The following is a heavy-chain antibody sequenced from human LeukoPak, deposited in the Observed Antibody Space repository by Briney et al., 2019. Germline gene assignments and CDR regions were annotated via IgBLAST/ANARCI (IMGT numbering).Heavy chain of an antibody. CDR3: ARYYYGGGYFDY. D-gene: IGHD1-26*01. Sequence: GGSLRLTCAASGFTFSNYNMNWVRQAPGKGLEWVSYISSTTSTIYYADSVKGRFTISRDNAKNSLYLQMNSLRDEDTAVYYCARYYYGGGYFDYWGQGTLVTVSS. V-gene: IGHV3-48*02. CDR2: ISSTTSTI. J-gene: IGHJ4*02. CDR1: GFTFSNYN.